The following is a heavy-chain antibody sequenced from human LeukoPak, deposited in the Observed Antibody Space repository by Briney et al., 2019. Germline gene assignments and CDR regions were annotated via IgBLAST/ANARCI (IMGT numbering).Heavy chain of an antibody. CDR2: INHSGST. J-gene: IGHJ5*02. D-gene: IGHD5-12*01. CDR3: ASLRWPRLGWFDP. CDR1: GGSFSGYY. V-gene: IGHV4-34*01. Sequence: SETLSLTCAVYGGSFSGYYWSWIRQPPGKGLEWIGEINHSGSTNYNPSLKSRVTISVDTSENQFSLKLSSVTAADTAVYYCASLRWPRLGWFDPWGQGTLVTVSS.